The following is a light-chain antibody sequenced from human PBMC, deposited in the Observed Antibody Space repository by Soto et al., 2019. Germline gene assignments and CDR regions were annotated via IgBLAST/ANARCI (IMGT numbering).Light chain of an antibody. CDR2: EVS. CDR1: SSDVGSYNL. Sequence: QSVLTQPASVSGSPGQSITISCTGTSSDVGSYNLVSWYQQHPGKAPKVMIYEVSKRPSGVSNRFSGSKSGNTASLTISGLQAEDEADYYCCAYASSNTLVFGGGTKVTVL. J-gene: IGLJ3*02. V-gene: IGLV2-23*02. CDR3: CAYASSNTLV.